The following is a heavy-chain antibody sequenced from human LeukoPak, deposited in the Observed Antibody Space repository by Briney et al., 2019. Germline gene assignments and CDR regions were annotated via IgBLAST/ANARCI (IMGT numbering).Heavy chain of an antibody. CDR2: MNPNSGNT. CDR3: TRGSSGRRDY. V-gene: IGHV1-8*01. J-gene: IGHJ4*02. D-gene: IGHD6-19*01. CDR1: GYTFTTCD. Sequence: GASVKVSCKASGYTFTTCDINWVRQATGQGLEWLGWMNPNSGNTGYAQSFQGRVTMTRDTSISTAYMELSNLGSEDTAIYYCTRGSSGRRDYWGQGTLVTVSS.